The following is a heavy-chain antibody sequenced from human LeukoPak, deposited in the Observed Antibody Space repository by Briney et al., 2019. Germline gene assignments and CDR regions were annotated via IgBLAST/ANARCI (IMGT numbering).Heavy chain of an antibody. CDR3: ASAESRWYSITMIGGAFDI. J-gene: IGHJ3*02. CDR1: VYTFTNFY. D-gene: IGHD3-22*01. CDR2: INPNSGGT. V-gene: IGHV1-2*02. Sequence: ASVKVSCKASVYTFTNFYIHWVRQAPGQGLEWMGWINPNSGGTNYAQKFQGRVTMTRDTSISTAYMELSRLRSDDTAVYYCASAESRWYSITMIGGAFDIWGQGTMVTVSS.